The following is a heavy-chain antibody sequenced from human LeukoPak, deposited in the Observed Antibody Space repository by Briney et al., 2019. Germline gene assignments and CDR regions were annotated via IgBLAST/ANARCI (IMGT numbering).Heavy chain of an antibody. Sequence: SETLSLTCTVSGGSISSYYWSWIRQPAGKGLEWIGRIYTSGSTYYNPSLKSRVTISVDTSKNQFSLKLSSVTAADTAVYYCARGGQWLQFWGFDYFDYWGQGTLVTVSS. V-gene: IGHV4-4*07. CDR2: IYTSGST. CDR3: ARGGQWLQFWGFDYFDY. D-gene: IGHD5-24*01. CDR1: GGSISSYY. J-gene: IGHJ4*02.